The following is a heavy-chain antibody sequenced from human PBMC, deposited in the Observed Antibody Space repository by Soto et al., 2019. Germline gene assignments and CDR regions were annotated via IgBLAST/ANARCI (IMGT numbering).Heavy chain of an antibody. J-gene: IGHJ4*02. V-gene: IGHV4-59*01. CDR1: GDSISTFY. D-gene: IGHD3-22*01. CDR3: ARGRTVRNYADASSDYFYFFAY. CDR2: VYYTVST. Sequence: PSETLSLTCTVSGDSISTFYWGWMRQSPGKELEWIGYVYYTVSTNYNPSLKSRVTISVDRSKNQFSLKLTSANAADTAVYYCARGRTVRNYADASSDYFYFFAYWGQGTRVTVSS.